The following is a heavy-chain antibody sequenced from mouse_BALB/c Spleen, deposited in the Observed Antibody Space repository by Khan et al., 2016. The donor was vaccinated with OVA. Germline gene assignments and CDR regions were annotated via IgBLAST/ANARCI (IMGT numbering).Heavy chain of an antibody. J-gene: IGHJ3*01. V-gene: IGHV3-1*02. Sequence: EVELVESGPDLVKPSQSLSLTCTVTGYSITSGYNWHWIRQFPGNKLDWMGYVHYSGSTSYNPSLKSRISITRDTSKNQFFLQLNSVATEDTATXYCAGGFPTKWGQGTLVTVSA. CDR1: GYSITSGYN. CDR3: AGGFPTK. CDR2: VHYSGST. D-gene: IGHD1-3*01.